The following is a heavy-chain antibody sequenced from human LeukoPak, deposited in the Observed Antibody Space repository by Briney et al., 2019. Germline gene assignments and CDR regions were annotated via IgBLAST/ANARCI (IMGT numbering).Heavy chain of an antibody. V-gene: IGHV3-23*01. J-gene: IGHJ6*02. CDR1: GFAFSFYA. CDR3: AKVGSSMSFYYYYGMDV. CDR2: INANSGTT. Sequence: RGSLRLSCAASGFAFSFYAMSWLRQPPGKGLGWVSTINANSGTTSYAASVRGRFTISRDNSKDTLYLQMYSLRAEDTAVYYCAKVGSSMSFYYYYGMDVWGQGTTVTVSS. D-gene: IGHD6-13*01.